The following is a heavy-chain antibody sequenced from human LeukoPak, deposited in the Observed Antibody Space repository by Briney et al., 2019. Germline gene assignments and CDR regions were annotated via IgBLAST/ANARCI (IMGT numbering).Heavy chain of an antibody. J-gene: IGHJ3*02. CDR1: GFTFSSYG. Sequence: SGGSLRLSCAASGFTFSSYGMHWVRQAPGKGLEWVAFIRYDGSNKYYADSVKGRFTISRDNSKNTLYLQMNSLRAEDTAVYYCAKPHYDILTGRNDDAFDIWGQGTMVTVSP. CDR2: IRYDGSNK. V-gene: IGHV3-30*02. D-gene: IGHD3-9*01. CDR3: AKPHYDILTGRNDDAFDI.